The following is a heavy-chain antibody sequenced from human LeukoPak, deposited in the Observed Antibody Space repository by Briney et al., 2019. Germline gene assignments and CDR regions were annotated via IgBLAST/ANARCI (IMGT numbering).Heavy chain of an antibody. Sequence: GGSLRLSCAASGFTFDDYAMHWVRQAPGKGLEWVSGISWNSGSIGYADSVKGRFTISRDNAKNSLYLQMNSLRAEDTALYYCAARSYYGSVNGPQYDYWGQGTLVTVSS. CDR3: AARSYYGSVNGPQYDY. D-gene: IGHD3-10*01. J-gene: IGHJ4*02. CDR1: GFTFDDYA. CDR2: ISWNSGSI. V-gene: IGHV3-9*01.